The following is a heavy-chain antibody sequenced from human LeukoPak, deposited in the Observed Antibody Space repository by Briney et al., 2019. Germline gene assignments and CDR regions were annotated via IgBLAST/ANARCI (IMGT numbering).Heavy chain of an antibody. J-gene: IGHJ4*02. CDR3: AMQATRKAGSFDY. D-gene: IGHD1-26*01. Sequence: SETLSLTCTVSGGSISSYYWSWIRQPPGKGLEWIGYIYYSGSTNYNPSLKSRVTISADTSKNQFSLKLSSVTAADTAVYYCAMQATRKAGSFDYWGQGTLVTVSS. V-gene: IGHV4-59*08. CDR2: IYYSGST. CDR1: GGSISSYY.